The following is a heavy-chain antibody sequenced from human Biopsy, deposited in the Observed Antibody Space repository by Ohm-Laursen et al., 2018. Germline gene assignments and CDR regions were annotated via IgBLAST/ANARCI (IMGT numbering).Heavy chain of an antibody. CDR3: ARDFNYDGGGSFNFDY. D-gene: IGHD3-22*01. Sequence: SSVKVSCKASGYTFANYNVNWVRQATGQGLEWMGWMNPNSGNTGYAQKFQGRVTMTRDTSISTAYMELSSLTSVDTAVYYCARDFNYDGGGSFNFDYWGQGTLVTVSS. CDR1: GYTFANYN. CDR2: MNPNSGNT. V-gene: IGHV1-8*01. J-gene: IGHJ4*02.